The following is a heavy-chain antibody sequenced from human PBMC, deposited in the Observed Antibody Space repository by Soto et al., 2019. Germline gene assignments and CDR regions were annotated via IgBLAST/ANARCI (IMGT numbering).Heavy chain of an antibody. CDR2: INHSGST. J-gene: IGHJ5*02. CDR1: GGSFSGYY. V-gene: IGHV4-34*01. Sequence: SETVSLTCAVYGGSFSGYYWSWIRQPPGKGLEWIGEINHSGSTNYNPSLKSRVTISVDTSKNQFSLKLSSVTAADTAVYYCARAPRLGNNWFDPWGQGTLVTVSS. CDR3: ARAPRLGNNWFDP. D-gene: IGHD3-16*01.